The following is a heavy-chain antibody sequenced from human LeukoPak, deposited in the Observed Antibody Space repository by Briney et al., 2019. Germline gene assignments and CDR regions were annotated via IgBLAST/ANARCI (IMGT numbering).Heavy chain of an antibody. CDR3: ARAPMVRGVIVNWFDP. V-gene: IGHV1-8*01. Sequence: ASVKVSRKASGYTFTRYDINWVRQATGPGLEWMGWMNPNSGNTGYAQKFQGRVTMTRNTSISTAYMELSSLRSVDTAVYYCARAPMVRGVIVNWFDPWGQGTLVTVSS. CDR1: GYTFTRYD. D-gene: IGHD3-10*01. J-gene: IGHJ5*02. CDR2: MNPNSGNT.